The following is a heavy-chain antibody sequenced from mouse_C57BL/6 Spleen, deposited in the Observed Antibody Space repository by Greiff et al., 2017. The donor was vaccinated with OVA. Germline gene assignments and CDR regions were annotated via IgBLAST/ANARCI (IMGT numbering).Heavy chain of an antibody. J-gene: IGHJ1*03. CDR1: GFTFSSYA. D-gene: IGHD1-1*01. Sequence: EVKLEESGGGLVKPGGSLKLSCAASGFTFSSYAMSWVRQTPEKRLEWVATISDGGSYTYYPDNVKGRFTISRDNAKNNLYLQMSHLKSEDTAMYYCARAMCYYYGSSYGYFDVWGTGTTVTVSS. CDR2: ISDGGSYT. V-gene: IGHV5-4*03. CDR3: ARAMCYYYGSSYGYFDV.